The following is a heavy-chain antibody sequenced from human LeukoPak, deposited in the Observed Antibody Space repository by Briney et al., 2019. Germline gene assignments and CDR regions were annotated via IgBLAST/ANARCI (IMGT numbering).Heavy chain of an antibody. D-gene: IGHD2-15*01. CDR2: IYSGGST. J-gene: IGHJ4*02. Sequence: GGSLRLSCAASGYTVSSNYMSWVRQAPGKGLEWVSVIYSGGSTYYADSVKGRFTISRDNSKNTLYLQMNSLRAEDTAVYYCAKVSDIVVVVAYDVFDYWGQGTLVTVSS. CDR3: AKVSDIVVVVAYDVFDY. CDR1: GYTVSSNY. V-gene: IGHV3-53*01.